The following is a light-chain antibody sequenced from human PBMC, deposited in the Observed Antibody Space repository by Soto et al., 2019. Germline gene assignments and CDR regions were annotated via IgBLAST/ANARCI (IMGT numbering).Light chain of an antibody. J-gene: IGKJ1*01. CDR1: ERVSRW. CDR2: QAS. V-gene: IGKV1-5*03. Sequence: DIQMTQSPSTLSASVGDRVTITCRARERVSRWLAWYQQKPGRTPKLLIYQASTLETGVPSRFSGSGSGTEFTLTISSLQPDDFATYYCQQYNAYSQAFGQGTKVEIK. CDR3: QQYNAYSQA.